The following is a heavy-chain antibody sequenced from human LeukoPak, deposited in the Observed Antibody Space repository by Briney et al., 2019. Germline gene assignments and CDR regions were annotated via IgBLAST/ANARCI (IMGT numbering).Heavy chain of an antibody. Sequence: PSETLSLTCTVSGGSISSSSYYWGWIRQPPGKGLEWIGSIYYSGRAYYNPSLKSRVSISVDTSKNQFSLKLRSVTAADTAVYYCASPMAWAHNRRDSDYWGLGTLVTVSS. CDR2: IYYSGRA. CDR1: GGSISSSSYY. J-gene: IGHJ4*02. V-gene: IGHV4-39*07. D-gene: IGHD5-24*01. CDR3: ASPMAWAHNRRDSDY.